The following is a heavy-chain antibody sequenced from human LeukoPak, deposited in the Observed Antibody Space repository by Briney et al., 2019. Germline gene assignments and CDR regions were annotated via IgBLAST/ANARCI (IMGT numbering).Heavy chain of an antibody. CDR1: GFTFSSYA. Sequence: PGGSLRLSCAASGFTFSSYAMHWVRQAPGKGLEWVAVISYDGSNKYYADSVKGRFTISRDNSKNTLYLQMNSLRAEDTAVYYCATVYVGLPYYYYYYYMDVWGKGTTVTVSS. CDR3: ATVYVGLPYYYYYYYMDV. V-gene: IGHV3-30*04. J-gene: IGHJ6*03. D-gene: IGHD2-8*01. CDR2: ISYDGSNK.